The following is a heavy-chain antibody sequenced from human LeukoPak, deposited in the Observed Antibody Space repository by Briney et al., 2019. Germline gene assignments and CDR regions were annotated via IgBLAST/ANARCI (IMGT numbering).Heavy chain of an antibody. J-gene: IGHJ4*02. CDR1: GYTFTSYG. D-gene: IGHD2-8*01. V-gene: IGHV1-18*01. CDR2: MSAYNGNT. Sequence: ASVKVSCKASGYTFTSYGISWVRQAPGQGLEWMGWMSAYNGNTNYAQKLQGRVTMTTDTSTSTAYMELRSLRSDDTAVYYCARELGCTNGVCYGGYDYWGQGTLVTVSS. CDR3: ARELGCTNGVCYGGYDY.